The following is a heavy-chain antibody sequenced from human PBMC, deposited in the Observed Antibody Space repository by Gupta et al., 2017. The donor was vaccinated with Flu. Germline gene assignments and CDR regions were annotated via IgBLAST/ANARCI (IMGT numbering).Heavy chain of an antibody. CDR2: ISGSGGST. CDR3: ALIRAYERSGVVVFKYFQH. Sequence: SWVRQAPGKGLEWVSAISGSGGSTYYADSVKGRFTISRDNSKNTLYLQMNSLRAEDTAVYYCALIRAYERSGVVVFKYFQHWGQGTLVTVSS. V-gene: IGHV3-23*01. J-gene: IGHJ1*01. D-gene: IGHD3-22*01.